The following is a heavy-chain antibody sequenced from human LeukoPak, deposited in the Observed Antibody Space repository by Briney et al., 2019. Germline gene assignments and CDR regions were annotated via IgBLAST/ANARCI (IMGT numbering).Heavy chain of an antibody. CDR1: GYTFTSNY. CDR3: ARELKAGAFDI. V-gene: IGHV1-46*01. Sequence: GASVKVSCKASGYTFTSNYMYWVRQAPGQGLEWMGIINPSGGTTRYAQKFQGRVTMTRDTSTSTLYMELSSLRSEDTAVYYCARELKAGAFDIWGQGTMVTVSS. CDR2: INPSGGTT. D-gene: IGHD6-19*01. J-gene: IGHJ3*02.